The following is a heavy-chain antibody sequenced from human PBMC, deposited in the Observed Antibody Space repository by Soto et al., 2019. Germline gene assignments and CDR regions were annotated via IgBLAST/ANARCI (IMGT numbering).Heavy chain of an antibody. V-gene: IGHV4-4*07. CDR1: GASVRSYH. CDR3: AKDSSAIRCFGT. J-gene: IGHJ5*02. D-gene: IGHD5-12*01. Sequence: ELLSLTGAVAGASVRSYHGSWIRQAAGKGLEWIGRVQASGTTNYNPSLKTRVTMSIDTSKNEASRRMPSVAAADTAVSFCAKDSSAIRCFGTWGQGILVTVSS. CDR2: VQASGTT.